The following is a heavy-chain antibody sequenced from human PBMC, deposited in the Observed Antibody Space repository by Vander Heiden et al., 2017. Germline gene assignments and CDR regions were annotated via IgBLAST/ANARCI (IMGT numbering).Heavy chain of an antibody. CDR3: VKDDGYSYGFDY. V-gene: IGHV3-23*01. CDR1: GFPFSSYA. Sequence: EVQLLESGGGLAQPGGSLRLSCAASGFPFSSYAINWVRQAPGKGLEGVSGISGSGGSTYYADSVKGRFTISRDNSKNTVYLQMNSLRAEDTAVYYCVKDDGYSYGFDYWDQGTLVTVSP. D-gene: IGHD5-18*01. J-gene: IGHJ4*02. CDR2: ISGSGGST.